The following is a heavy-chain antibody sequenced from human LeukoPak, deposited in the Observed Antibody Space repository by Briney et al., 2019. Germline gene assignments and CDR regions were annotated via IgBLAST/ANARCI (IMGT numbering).Heavy chain of an antibody. Sequence: GGSLRLSCAASGFTFSSYVMHWVRQAPGKGLEWVAIISYDGSNEYYADSVKGRFTISRDNSKNTLYLQMNSLRAADTAVYYCARYSYGHISFDYWGQGTLVTVSS. D-gene: IGHD5-18*01. CDR2: ISYDGSNE. J-gene: IGHJ4*02. CDR1: GFTFSSYV. V-gene: IGHV3-30*04. CDR3: ARYSYGHISFDY.